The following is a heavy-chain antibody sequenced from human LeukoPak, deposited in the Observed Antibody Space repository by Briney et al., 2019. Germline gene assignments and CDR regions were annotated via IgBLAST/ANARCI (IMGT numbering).Heavy chain of an antibody. J-gene: IGHJ6*02. V-gene: IGHV4-39*01. CDR1: GGSISSSSYY. Sequence: SETLSLTCTVSGGSISSSSYYWGWIRQPPGKGLEWIVSIYYSGSTYYNPSLKSRVTISVDTSKNQFSLKLSSVTAAETAVYYCARPQVVRVMVRGVITPRGYYGMDVWGQGTTVTVSS. CDR2: IYYSGST. CDR3: ARPQVVRVMVRGVITPRGYYGMDV. D-gene: IGHD3-10*01.